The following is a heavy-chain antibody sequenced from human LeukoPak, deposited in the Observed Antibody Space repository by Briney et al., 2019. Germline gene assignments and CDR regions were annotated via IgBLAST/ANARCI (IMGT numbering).Heavy chain of an antibody. D-gene: IGHD4-23*01. J-gene: IGHJ2*01. V-gene: IGHV3-23*01. CDR3: AKDRTVEASYWYFDL. Sequence: PGGSLRLSCAASGFTFSSYTMSWVRQAPGKGLEWVSAISGSGGSTYYADSVKGRFTISRDSSRNTLFLHMNTLRAEDTAIYYCAKDRTVEASYWYFDLWGRGTLVTVSS. CDR2: ISGSGGST. CDR1: GFTFSSYT.